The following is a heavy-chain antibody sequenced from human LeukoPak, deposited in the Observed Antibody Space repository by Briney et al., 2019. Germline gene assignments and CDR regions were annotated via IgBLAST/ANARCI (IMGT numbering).Heavy chain of an antibody. Sequence: PGRSLRPAWAAAGFSFSSYWMHSVRHGPGEGLGWVSRINSDGSRTNYADSVKGRFTISRDNAKNTLYLQMNSLRAEDTAVYFCARDSLQYYYYMDVWGKGTTVTVSS. V-gene: IGHV3-74*01. CDR2: INSDGSRT. CDR1: GFSFSSYW. D-gene: IGHD5-24*01. CDR3: ARDSLQYYYYMDV. J-gene: IGHJ6*03.